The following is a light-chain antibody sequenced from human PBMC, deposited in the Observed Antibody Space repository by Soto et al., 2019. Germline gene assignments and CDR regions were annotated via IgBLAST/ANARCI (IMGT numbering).Light chain of an antibody. V-gene: IGLV1-47*01. J-gene: IGLJ7*01. Sequence: QAVLTQPPSVSGTHGQRVTISCSGSSSKIGNNFVYWYQHLPGAAPTLVVYSDNHRPSGVPVRFSGSKSGTSASLTISGLRSEDEATYYCATWDDSLSGFVVFGGGTHMTVL. CDR1: SSKIGNNF. CDR3: ATWDDSLSGFVV. CDR2: SDN.